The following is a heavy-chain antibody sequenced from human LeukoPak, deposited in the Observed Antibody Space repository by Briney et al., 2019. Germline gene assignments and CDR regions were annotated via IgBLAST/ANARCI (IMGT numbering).Heavy chain of an antibody. Sequence: SETLSLTCTVSGYSISSDYYWGWIRRPPGKGLEWIGSFYHSKSTYYNPSLKSRVTISVDTSKNQFSLKLSSVTAADTAVYYCARGRIVVVVAAKPTKFDYWGQGTLVTVSS. D-gene: IGHD2-15*01. V-gene: IGHV4-38-2*02. CDR1: GYSISSDYY. CDR3: ARGRIVVVVAAKPTKFDY. CDR2: FYHSKST. J-gene: IGHJ4*02.